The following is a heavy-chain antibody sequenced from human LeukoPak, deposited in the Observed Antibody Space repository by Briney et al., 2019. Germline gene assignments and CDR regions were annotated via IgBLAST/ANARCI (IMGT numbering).Heavy chain of an antibody. CDR3: ARDLELLLDYYMVV. CDR1: GYTFTSYG. J-gene: IGHJ6*03. Sequence: ASVKVSCKASGYTFTSYGISWVRQAPGQGLEWMGWISAYNGNTNYAQKLQGRVTMTTDTSTNTAYMELRSLRSDDTAVYYCARDLELLLDYYMVVWGKGTTVTVSS. D-gene: IGHD1-7*01. CDR2: ISAYNGNT. V-gene: IGHV1-18*01.